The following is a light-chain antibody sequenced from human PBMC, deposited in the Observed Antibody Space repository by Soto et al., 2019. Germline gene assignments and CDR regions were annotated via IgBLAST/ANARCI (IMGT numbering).Light chain of an antibody. CDR2: GVS. Sequence: QSALTQPASVSASPGQSITISCTGGKNDIGSSDYVSWYQQHPGKAPKLIIYGVSNRPSGTSGRFSGSKSGNTASLTISGLQADDEADYYCSSSTSSNTLVFGGGTKLTVL. V-gene: IGLV2-14*01. CDR1: KNDIGSSDY. J-gene: IGLJ3*02. CDR3: SSSTSSNTLV.